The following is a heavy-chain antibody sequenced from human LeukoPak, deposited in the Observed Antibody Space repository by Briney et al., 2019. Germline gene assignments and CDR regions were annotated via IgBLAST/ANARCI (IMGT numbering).Heavy chain of an antibody. J-gene: IGHJ6*02. CDR1: GFTFSIYN. Sequence: GGSLRLSCAASGFTFSIYNMNWGRQAPGKGLEWVSSISSSSSYIYYADSLKGRFTISRDNAKNSLYLQMNSLRAEDTAVYYCARVYCGGGCYSGYYGMDVWGQGTTVTVSS. CDR3: ARVYCGGGCYSGYYGMDV. V-gene: IGHV3-21*01. CDR2: ISSSSSYI. D-gene: IGHD2-21*02.